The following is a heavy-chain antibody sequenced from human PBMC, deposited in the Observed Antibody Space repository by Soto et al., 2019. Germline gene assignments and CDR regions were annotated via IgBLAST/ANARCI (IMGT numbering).Heavy chain of an antibody. CDR2: IYHSGST. CDR3: ARVVTAIPPYYFDY. V-gene: IGHV4-30-2*01. Sequence: QLQLQESGSGLVKPSQTLSLTCAVSGGSISSGGYSWSWIRQPPGNGLEWIGYIYHSGSTYYNPSLKSRVTISVDRSKNQFSLKLSSVTAADTAVYYCARVVTAIPPYYFDYWGQGTLVTVSS. CDR1: GGSISSGGYS. D-gene: IGHD2-21*02. J-gene: IGHJ4*02.